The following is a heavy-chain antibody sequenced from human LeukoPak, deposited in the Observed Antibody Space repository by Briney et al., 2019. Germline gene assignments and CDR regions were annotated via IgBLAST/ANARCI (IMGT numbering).Heavy chain of an antibody. CDR2: INTSGSST. Sequence: GSLRLSCAGSGFSFSNHWMYWVRQGPGKGLVWISDINTSGSSTNYANSVKGRFTISRDNAKNTLYLQMNSLGAADTAVYYCVRALGGYWGQGDYWGQGTLVTVSS. J-gene: IGHJ4*02. CDR3: VRALGGYWGQGDY. V-gene: IGHV3-74*01. D-gene: IGHD3-16*01. CDR1: GFSFSNHW.